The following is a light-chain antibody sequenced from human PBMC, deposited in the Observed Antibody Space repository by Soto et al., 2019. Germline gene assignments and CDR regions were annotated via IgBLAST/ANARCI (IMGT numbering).Light chain of an antibody. V-gene: IGKV1-5*03. CDR2: EAS. Sequence: DIKMTQSPSTLSASVGDRVTITCRASQSISDSLAWYQQKPGKAPKLLIYEASSLKSGVPSRFSGSRSGTEYTLTISSLQPDDFATYYCQQYNGYWTFVQGTKVEIK. J-gene: IGKJ1*01. CDR3: QQYNGYWT. CDR1: QSISDS.